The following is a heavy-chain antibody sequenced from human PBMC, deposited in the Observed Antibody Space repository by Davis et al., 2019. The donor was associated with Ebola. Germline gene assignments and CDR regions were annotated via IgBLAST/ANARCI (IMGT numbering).Heavy chain of an antibody. CDR3: ARPQFYKDYDFDY. D-gene: IGHD4-17*01. V-gene: IGHV1-69*04. CDR2: IIPILGIA. Sequence: SVKVSCKASGGTFSSYAISWVRQAPGQGLEWMGRIIPILGIANYAQKFQGRVTITADKSTSTAYMELSSLRSEDTAVYYCARPQFYKDYDFDYWGQGTLVTVSS. J-gene: IGHJ4*02. CDR1: GGTFSSYA.